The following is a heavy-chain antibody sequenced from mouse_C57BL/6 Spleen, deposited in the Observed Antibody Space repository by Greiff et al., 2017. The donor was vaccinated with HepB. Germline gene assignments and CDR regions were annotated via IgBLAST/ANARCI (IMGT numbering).Heavy chain of an antibody. J-gene: IGHJ3*01. Sequence: VQLQQSGPELVKPGASVKISCKASGYAFSSSWMNWVKQRPGKGLEWIGRIYPGDGDTNYNGKFKGKATLTADKSSSTAYMQLSSLTSEDSAVYFCARFDDYDGFAYWGQGTLVTVSA. CDR1: GYAFSSSW. D-gene: IGHD2-4*01. CDR2: IYPGDGDT. CDR3: ARFDDYDGFAY. V-gene: IGHV1-82*01.